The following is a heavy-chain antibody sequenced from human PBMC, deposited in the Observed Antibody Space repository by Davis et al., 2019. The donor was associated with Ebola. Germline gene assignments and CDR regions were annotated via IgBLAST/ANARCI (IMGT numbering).Heavy chain of an antibody. CDR2: IYADGST. V-gene: IGHV3-53*01. Sequence: GGSLRLSCAASGFTFSTYTMIWVRQAPGKGLQWVSVIYADGSTYYADSVKGRFTISRDTSKNTMFLQMTGLRAEDTAIYYCARGGLLSALDLWGQGTMVSVSS. CDR1: GFTFSTYT. CDR3: ARGGLLSALDL. J-gene: IGHJ3*01. D-gene: IGHD2-15*01.